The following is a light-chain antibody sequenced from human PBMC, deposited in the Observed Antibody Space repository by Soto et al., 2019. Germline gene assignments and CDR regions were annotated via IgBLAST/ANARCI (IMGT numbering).Light chain of an antibody. CDR1: QSVRNN. V-gene: IGKV3-15*01. J-gene: IGKJ5*01. CDR3: QQYNNWPPIT. CDR2: YAS. Sequence: EIMMTQSPATLSVSPGERATLSCRASQSVRNNLAWYQQKPGQPPRLLIYYASTRATGIPARFSGSGSGTEFTLTISSLQSEDFALYYCQQYNNWPPITFGQGTRLEIK.